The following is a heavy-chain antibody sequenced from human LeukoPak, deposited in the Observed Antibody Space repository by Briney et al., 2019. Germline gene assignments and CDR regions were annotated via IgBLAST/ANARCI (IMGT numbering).Heavy chain of an antibody. CDR3: ARDGGPAQDYCDRVMGWFDP. D-gene: IGHD3-22*01. J-gene: IGHJ5*02. CDR2: IYYSGST. Sequence: SETLSLTCTVSGGSISSGDYYWSWIRQPPGKGLEWIGYIYYSGSTYYNPSLKSRVTISVDTSKNQFSLKLSSVTAADTAVYYCARDGGPAQDYCDRVMGWFDPWGQGTLVTVSS. CDR1: GGSISSGDYY. V-gene: IGHV4-61*08.